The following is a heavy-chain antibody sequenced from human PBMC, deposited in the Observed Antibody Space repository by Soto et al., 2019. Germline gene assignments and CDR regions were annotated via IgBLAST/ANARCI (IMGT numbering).Heavy chain of an antibody. J-gene: IGHJ4*02. CDR3: AMSTAPSYYFDY. V-gene: IGHV4-39*01. Sequence: SETLSLTCTVSGGSISSSSYYWGWIRQPPGKGLGWIGGIYYSGSTYYNPSLKSRVTISVDTPKNLFSLKLSSVTAADTAVYYCAMSTAPSYYFDYWGQGTLVTVSS. CDR1: GGSISSSSYY. CDR2: IYYSGST.